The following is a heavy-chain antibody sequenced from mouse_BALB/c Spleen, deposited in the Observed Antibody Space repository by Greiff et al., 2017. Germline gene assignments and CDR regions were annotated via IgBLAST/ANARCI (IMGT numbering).Heavy chain of an antibody. D-gene: IGHD2-4*01. V-gene: IGHV2-6-7*01. CDR1: GFSLTGYG. CDR3: ARGAMITSHYYAMDY. Sequence: VQLQESGPGLVAPSQSLSITCTVSGFSLTGYGVNWVRQPPGKGLEWLGMIWGDGSTDYNSALKSRLSISKDNSKSQVFLKMNSLQTDDTARYYCARGAMITSHYYAMDYWGQGTSVTVSS. CDR2: IWGDGST. J-gene: IGHJ4*01.